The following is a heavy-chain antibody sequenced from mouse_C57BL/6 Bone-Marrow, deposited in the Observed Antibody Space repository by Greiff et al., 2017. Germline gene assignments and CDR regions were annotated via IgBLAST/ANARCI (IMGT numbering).Heavy chain of an antibody. D-gene: IGHD3-2*02. CDR1: GYTFTSYW. J-gene: IGHJ3*01. CDR2: LDPSDSET. Sequence: QVQLQQPGAELVRPGSSVKLSCKASGYTFTSYWLHWVKQRPIHGLEWIGNLDPSDSETHYTQKFKDKATLTVDKSSSTAYMQLSSLTSEDSAGYYCARTGPHSSGYVDWGQGTLVTVSA. V-gene: IGHV1-52*01. CDR3: ARTGPHSSGYVD.